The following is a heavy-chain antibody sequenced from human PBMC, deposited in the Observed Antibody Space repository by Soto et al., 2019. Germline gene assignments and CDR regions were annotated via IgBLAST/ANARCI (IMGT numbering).Heavy chain of an antibody. CDR1: GVNFSSFA. CDR2: ISYDGSNK. CDR3: AREEQYPPYYYYGMDV. V-gene: IGHV3-30-3*01. J-gene: IGHJ6*02. D-gene: IGHD4-4*01. Sequence: GGSLRLSCVAPGVNFSSFAMHWVRQAPGKGLEWVAVISYDGSNKYYADSVKGRFTISRDNSKNTLSLQMNSLRVEDTAVYYCAREEQYPPYYYYGMDVWGRGTTVTVSS.